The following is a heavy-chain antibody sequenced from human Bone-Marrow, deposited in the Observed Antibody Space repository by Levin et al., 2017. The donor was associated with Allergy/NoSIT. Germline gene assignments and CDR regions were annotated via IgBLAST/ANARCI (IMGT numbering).Heavy chain of an antibody. J-gene: IGHJ3*02. CDR3: SKVRMGRDAFDI. Sequence: GGSLRLSCAASGFTFSSSAMNWVRQAPGKGLEWVSSISTGDASTYYTDSVKGRLTVSRDNSKNKLYLQMNRLRVEDTALYYCSKVRMGRDAFDIWGQGTMVTVSS. CDR2: ISTGDAST. D-gene: IGHD1-26*01. V-gene: IGHV3-23*01. CDR1: GFTFSSSA.